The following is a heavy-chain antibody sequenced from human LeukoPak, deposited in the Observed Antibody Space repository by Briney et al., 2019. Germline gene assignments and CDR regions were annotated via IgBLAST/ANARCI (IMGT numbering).Heavy chain of an antibody. CDR1: GGSISSGSYY. J-gene: IGHJ6*03. D-gene: IGHD4-23*01. V-gene: IGHV4-61*02. CDR3: ARGTTVVTREYYYYYMDV. CDR2: IYTSGST. Sequence: SETLSLTCTVSGGSISSGSYYWSWIRQPAGKGLEWIGRIYTSGSTNYNPSLKSRVTISVDTSKNQFSLKLSSVTAADTAVYYCARGTTVVTREYYYYYMDVWGKGTTVTVSS.